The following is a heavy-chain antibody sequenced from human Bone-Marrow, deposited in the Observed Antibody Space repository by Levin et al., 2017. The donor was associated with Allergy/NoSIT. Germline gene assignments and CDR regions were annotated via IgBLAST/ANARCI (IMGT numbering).Heavy chain of an antibody. CDR3: ARVANYYDPSGHFSDNYYYYYGMDV. D-gene: IGHD3-22*01. V-gene: IGHV3-66*01. CDR2: IYTGGTV. J-gene: IGHJ6*02. CDR1: GLIVSNNY. Sequence: GGSLRLSCSASGLIVSNNYMTWVRQTTGRGLEWVSVIYTGGTVFYADAVKGRFTVSRDSSKNTLYLQMNSLRAEDPAVYYCARVANYYDPSGHFSDNYYYYYGMDVWGQGTTVTVSS.